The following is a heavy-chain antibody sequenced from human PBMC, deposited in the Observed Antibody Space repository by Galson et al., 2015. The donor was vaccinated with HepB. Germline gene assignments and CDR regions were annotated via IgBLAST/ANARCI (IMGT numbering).Heavy chain of an antibody. CDR2: INAGNGNT. CDR1: GCTFTSYA. V-gene: IGHV1-3*01. Sequence: SVKVSCKASGCTFTSYAMHWVRQAPGQRLEWMGWINAGNGNTKYSQKFQGRVTITRDTSASTAYMELSSLRSEDTAVYYCARDSSGYDYYRFDYWGQGTLVTVSS. D-gene: IGHD5-12*01. J-gene: IGHJ4*02. CDR3: ARDSSGYDYYRFDY.